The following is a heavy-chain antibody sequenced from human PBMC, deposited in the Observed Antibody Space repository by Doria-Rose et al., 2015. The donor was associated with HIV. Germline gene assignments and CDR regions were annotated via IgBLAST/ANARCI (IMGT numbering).Heavy chain of an antibody. CDR1: GVSLSSPGMG. CDR3: ARIKSSRWYHKYYFDF. Sequence: QVTLKESGPVLVKPTETLTLTCTVSGVSLSSPGMGVSWIRQPPGKALEWLANIFSDDEGSYKPSLKSRLTISRGTSKRQVVLTMTDMDPVDTATYYCARIKSSRWYHKYYFDFWGQGTLVIVSA. J-gene: IGHJ4*02. D-gene: IGHD6-13*01. V-gene: IGHV2-26*01. CDR2: IFSDDEG.